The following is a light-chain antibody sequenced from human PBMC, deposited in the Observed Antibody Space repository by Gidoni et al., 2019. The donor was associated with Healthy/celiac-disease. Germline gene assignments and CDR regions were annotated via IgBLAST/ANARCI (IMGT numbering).Light chain of an antibody. Sequence: IQMTQSPSSLSASVGDRVTITCRASQSISSYLNWYQQKPGKAPKLLIYAASSLQSGVPSRFSGSGPGTDFTLTISSLQPEDFATYYCQQSYSTPMYTFGQGTKLEIK. CDR3: QQSYSTPMYT. CDR1: QSISSY. J-gene: IGKJ2*01. V-gene: IGKV1-39*01. CDR2: AAS.